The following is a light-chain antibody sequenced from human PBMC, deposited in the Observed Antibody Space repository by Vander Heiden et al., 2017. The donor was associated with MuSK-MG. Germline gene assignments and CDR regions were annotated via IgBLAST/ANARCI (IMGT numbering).Light chain of an antibody. CDR1: KPGHQ. CDR3: HVWDSGSALAS. J-gene: IGLJ2*01. Sequence: SYVLTQPPSVSVAPGQTATITCGGHKPGHQVHWYQQKPGQAPGMVVYDDFDRPAGIPERFSGSNSGNTATLTITRVEAGDEADYYCHVWDSGSALASFGGGTTLTVL. CDR2: DDF. V-gene: IGLV3-21*02.